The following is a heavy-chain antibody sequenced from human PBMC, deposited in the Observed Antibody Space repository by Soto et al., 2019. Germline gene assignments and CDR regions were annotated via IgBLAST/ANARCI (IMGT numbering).Heavy chain of an antibody. V-gene: IGHV4-59*08. CDR2: IYYSAST. J-gene: IGHJ4*02. CDR3: TRHHDS. Sequence: QVQLQESGPGLVKPSETLSLTCTVSGGSISSYYWSWIRQPPGKGLEWIAYIYYSASTNYNPSLQSRSTISVDTSKTQCSLKRSSVSAADTAVYYCTRHHDSWCQGTLVTGSS. CDR1: GGSISSYY.